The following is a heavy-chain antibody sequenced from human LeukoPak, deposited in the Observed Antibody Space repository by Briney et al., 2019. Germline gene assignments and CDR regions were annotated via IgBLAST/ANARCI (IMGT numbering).Heavy chain of an antibody. J-gene: IGHJ4*02. D-gene: IGHD3-9*01. V-gene: IGHV4-59*01. CDR1: GGSISSYY. CDR2: IYYSGST. Sequence: SETLFLTCTVSGGSISSYYWSWIRQPPGKGLEWIGYIYYSGSTNYNPSLKSRVTISVDTSKNQFSLKLSSVTAADTAVYYCARETPHYYDILTGYYYKRHFDYWGQGTLVTVSS. CDR3: ARETPHYYDILTGYYYKRHFDY.